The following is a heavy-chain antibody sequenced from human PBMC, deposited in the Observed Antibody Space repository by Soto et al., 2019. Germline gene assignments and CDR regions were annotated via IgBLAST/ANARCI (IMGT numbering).Heavy chain of an antibody. CDR1: GFTFSSYA. CDR3: ARDRRYCSSTSCYDGDGMDV. J-gene: IGHJ6*02. D-gene: IGHD2-2*01. Sequence: PGGSLRLSCAASGFTFSSYAMHWVRQAPGKGLEWVAVISYDGSNKYYADSVKGRFTISRDNSKNTLYLQMNSLRAEDTAVYYWARDRRYCSSTSCYDGDGMDVWGQGTTVTVSS. CDR2: ISYDGSNK. V-gene: IGHV3-30-3*01.